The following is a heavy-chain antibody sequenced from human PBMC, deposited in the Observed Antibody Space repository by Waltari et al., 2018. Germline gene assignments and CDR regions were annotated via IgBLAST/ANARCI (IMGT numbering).Heavy chain of an antibody. J-gene: IGHJ1*01. CDR1: DYTVITTY. CDR2: FYSGGTT. V-gene: IGHV3-53*01. D-gene: IGHD5-12*01. Sequence: EVQLVEAGGALIQPGGSLRLSCTVSDYTVITTYMTWVRQPPGKGLEWVSVFYSGGTTYYADSLKGRFTISRDDRKNTLYLQMNSLRAEDAAVYYCASGPGWLSHWGQGTLVTVSS. CDR3: ASGPGWLSH.